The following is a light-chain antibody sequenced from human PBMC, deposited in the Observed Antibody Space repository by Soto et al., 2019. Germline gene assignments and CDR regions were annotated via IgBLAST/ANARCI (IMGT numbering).Light chain of an antibody. J-gene: IGKJ1*01. CDR2: DGS. CDR1: QSVSGY. CDR3: QQYNNWPRT. Sequence: EIVLTQSPATLSSSPGERATLSCRASQSVSGYLAWYQQKPGQAPRLLIYDGSHRAAGIPARFSGSGSGTDFSLPINSLQSEDFAVYDCQQYNNWPRTFGQGTKVDIK. V-gene: IGKV3-11*01.